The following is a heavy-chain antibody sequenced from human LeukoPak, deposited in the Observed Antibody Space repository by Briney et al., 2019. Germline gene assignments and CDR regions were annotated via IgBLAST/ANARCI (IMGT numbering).Heavy chain of an antibody. CDR2: IYYSGST. Sequence: SETLSLTCTVSGGSISSSDYYWGWIRQPPGKGLEWIGYIYYSGSTNYNPSLKSRVTISVDTSKNQFSLKLSSVTAADTAVYYCARGSWDILTGYYRNYYYYYMDVWGKGTTVTISS. V-gene: IGHV4-61*08. CDR1: GGSISSSDYY. J-gene: IGHJ6*03. D-gene: IGHD3-9*01. CDR3: ARGSWDILTGYYRNYYYYYMDV.